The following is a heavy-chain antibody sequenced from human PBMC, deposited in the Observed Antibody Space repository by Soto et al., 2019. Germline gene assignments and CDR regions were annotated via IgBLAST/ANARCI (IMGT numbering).Heavy chain of an antibody. CDR2: IYYSGST. Sequence: SETLSLTCTVSGGSISSGGYYWSWVRQHPGKGLEWIGYIYYSGSTYYNPSLKSRVTMSVDTSKNQFSLKLSSVTAADTAVYSCARGEFMVRGYYYYYMDVWGKGTTVTVSS. D-gene: IGHD3-10*01. CDR1: GGSISSGGYY. CDR3: ARGEFMVRGYYYYYMDV. J-gene: IGHJ6*03. V-gene: IGHV4-31*03.